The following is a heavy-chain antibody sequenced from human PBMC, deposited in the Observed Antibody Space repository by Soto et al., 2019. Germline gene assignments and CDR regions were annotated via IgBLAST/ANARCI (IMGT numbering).Heavy chain of an antibody. D-gene: IGHD2-15*01. Sequence: QVQLLESGPGLVKPSGSLSLTCAVSGASISNTNWWSWVRQPPGKGLEWIGEMYHGGSSNYNPSLKSRVIIPLEKSENQGSRELTAVTAADTAVYYFARDRRVVVPAASYYYGMDVWGQGTTVTVAS. CDR1: GASISNTNW. CDR3: ARDRRVVVPAASYYYGMDV. V-gene: IGHV4-4*02. CDR2: MYHGGSS. J-gene: IGHJ6*02.